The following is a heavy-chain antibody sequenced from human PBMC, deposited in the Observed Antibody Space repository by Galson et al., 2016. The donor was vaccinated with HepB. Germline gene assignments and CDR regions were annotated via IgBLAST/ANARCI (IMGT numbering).Heavy chain of an antibody. CDR2: ITGSGGSA. D-gene: IGHD6-19*01. Sequence: SLRLSCAASGFTFSSHAMSWVRQAPGKGLEWVSAITGSGGSAYYADSVKGRFTFSRDSSKNTLYLQMNSLRAEDTAVYYCAKRSMSAVAGSFDFWGQGTLVTVSS. CDR1: GFTFSSHA. J-gene: IGHJ4*02. V-gene: IGHV3-23*01. CDR3: AKRSMSAVAGSFDF.